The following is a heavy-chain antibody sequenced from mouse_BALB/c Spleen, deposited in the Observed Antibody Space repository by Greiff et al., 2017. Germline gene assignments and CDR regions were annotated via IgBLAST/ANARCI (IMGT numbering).Heavy chain of an antibody. Sequence: VHVKQSGAELVKPGASVKLSCTASGFNIKDTYMHWVKQRPEQGLEWIGRIDPANGNTKYDPKFQGKATITADTSSNTAYLQLSSLTSEDTAVYYCARILRLHYYAMDYWGQGTSVTVSS. V-gene: IGHV14-3*02. CDR3: ARILRLHYYAMDY. D-gene: IGHD1-2*01. CDR1: GFNIKDTY. J-gene: IGHJ4*01. CDR2: IDPANGNT.